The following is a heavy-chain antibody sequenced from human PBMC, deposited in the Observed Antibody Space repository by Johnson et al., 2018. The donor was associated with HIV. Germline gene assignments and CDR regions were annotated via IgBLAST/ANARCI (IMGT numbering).Heavy chain of an antibody. CDR1: GFTFSSYG. J-gene: IGHJ3*01. D-gene: IGHD1-26*01. CDR3: TTRLNSGTYWGSYGFDV. Sequence: QVQLVESGGGVVQPGGSLRLSCAASGFTFSSYGMHWVRQAPGKGLEWVAFIRYDGSNKYYADSVKGRFTISRDTSKNTLYLQMNNLKAEDTARYYCTTRLNSGTYWGSYGFDVWGQGTMVTVSS. V-gene: IGHV3-30*02. CDR2: IRYDGSNK.